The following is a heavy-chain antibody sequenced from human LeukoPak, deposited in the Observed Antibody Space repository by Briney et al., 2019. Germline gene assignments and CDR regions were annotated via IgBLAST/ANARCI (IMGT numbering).Heavy chain of an antibody. CDR2: ISGSGGST. V-gene: IGHV3-23*01. CDR1: GFTFSSYA. CDR3: AKGPSYYYDSSGYAHR. Sequence: GGSLRLSCAASGFTFSSYAMSWVRQAPGKGLEWVSAISGSGGSTYYADSVKGRFTISRDNSKNTLYLQMNSLRAEDTAVYYCAKGPSYYYDSSGYAHRWGQGTLVTVSS. J-gene: IGHJ4*02. D-gene: IGHD3-22*01.